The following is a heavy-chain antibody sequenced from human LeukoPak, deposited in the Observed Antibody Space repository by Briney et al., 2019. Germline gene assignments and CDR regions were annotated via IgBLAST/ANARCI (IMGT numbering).Heavy chain of an antibody. D-gene: IGHD4-17*01. CDR2: ISGYNGNT. V-gene: IGHV1-18*01. CDR1: GYTFTSNG. J-gene: IGHJ6*02. Sequence: GASVKVSCKASGYTFTSNGISWVRQAPGQGLEWMEWISGYNGNTNYAQKLQGRVTMTTDTSTSTAYMELRSLRSDDTAVYFCARESSTTVTTTGAIYYGMDVWGQGTTVTVSS. CDR3: ARESSTTVTTTGAIYYGMDV.